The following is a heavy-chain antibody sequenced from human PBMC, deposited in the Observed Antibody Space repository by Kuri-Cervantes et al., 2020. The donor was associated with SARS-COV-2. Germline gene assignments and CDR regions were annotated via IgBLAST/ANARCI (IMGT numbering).Heavy chain of an antibody. CDR2: IYTEGSTA. J-gene: IGHJ4*02. CDR1: GFSFSSYW. V-gene: IGHV3-74*01. CDR3: ARDVDPYYEYWSGSAGY. D-gene: IGHD3-3*01. Sequence: GGSLRLSCAASGFSFSSYWMHWVRQAPGKGLVWVSRIYTEGSTASYADSVKGRFTIPRDNAKNTLFLQMNSLRAEDTAVYYCARDVDPYYEYWSGSAGYWGQGTLVTVSS.